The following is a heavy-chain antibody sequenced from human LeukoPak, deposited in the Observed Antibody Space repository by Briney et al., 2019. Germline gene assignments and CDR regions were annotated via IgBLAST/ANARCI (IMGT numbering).Heavy chain of an antibody. D-gene: IGHD3-9*01. CDR3: AKDGGYFYWLSPTYYFDY. J-gene: IGHJ4*02. Sequence: GGSLRLSCAASGFTFSSYAMSWVRQAPGKGLEWVSAISGSGGSTYYADSVKGRFTTSRDNSKNTLYLQMNSLRAEDTAVYYCAKDGGYFYWLSPTYYFDYWGQGTLVTVSS. CDR2: ISGSGGST. V-gene: IGHV3-23*01. CDR1: GFTFSSYA.